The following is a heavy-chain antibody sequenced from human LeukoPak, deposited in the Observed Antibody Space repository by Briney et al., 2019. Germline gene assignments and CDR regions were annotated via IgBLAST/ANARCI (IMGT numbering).Heavy chain of an antibody. CDR2: ISSNGGST. Sequence: GGSLRLSCSASGFIFSSYAMHWVRQAPGKGLEYVSGISSNGGSTYYADSVKGRFTISRDNSKNTLYLQMSSLRGEDTAVYYCVKGYCSSTSCYAFDYWGQGTLVTVSS. D-gene: IGHD2-2*01. CDR1: GFIFSSYA. J-gene: IGHJ4*02. CDR3: VKGYCSSTSCYAFDY. V-gene: IGHV3-64D*09.